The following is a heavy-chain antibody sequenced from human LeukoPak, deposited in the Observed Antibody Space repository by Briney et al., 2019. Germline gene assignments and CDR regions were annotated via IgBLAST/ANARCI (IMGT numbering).Heavy chain of an antibody. Sequence: GRSLRLSCAASGFTFSSYAMSWVRQAPGKGLEWVSAISGSGGSTYYADSVKGRFTISRDNSKNTLYLQMNSLRAEDTAVYYCAKKGRQVVTPLDYWGQGTLVTVSS. CDR1: GFTFSSYA. CDR3: AKKGRQVVTPLDY. V-gene: IGHV3-23*01. CDR2: ISGSGGST. D-gene: IGHD2-21*02. J-gene: IGHJ4*02.